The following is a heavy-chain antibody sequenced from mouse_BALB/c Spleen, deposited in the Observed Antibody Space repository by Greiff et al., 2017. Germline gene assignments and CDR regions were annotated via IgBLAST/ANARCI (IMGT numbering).Heavy chain of an antibody. D-gene: IGHD4-1*01. CDR3: ARQGGTDWYFDV. J-gene: IGHJ1*01. CDR2: ISSGGSYT. CDR1: GFTFSSYG. Sequence: EVQGVESGGGLVKPGGSLKLSCAASGFTFSSYGMSWVRQTPDKRLEWVATISSGGSYTYYPDSVKGRFTISRDNAKNTLYLQMSSLKSEDTAMYYCARQGGTDWYFDVWGAGTTVTVSS. V-gene: IGHV5-6*01.